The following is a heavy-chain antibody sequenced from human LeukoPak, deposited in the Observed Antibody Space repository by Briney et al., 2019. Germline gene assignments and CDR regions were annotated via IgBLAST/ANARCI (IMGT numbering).Heavy chain of an antibody. J-gene: IGHJ4*02. Sequence: GGSQRLSCAASGFTFSSYSMNWVRQAPGKGLEWVSSISSSSSYIYYAGSVKGRFTISRDNAKNSLYLQMNSLRAEDTAVYYCARDFKTLYYFDYWGQGTLVTVSS. CDR1: GFTFSSYS. CDR3: ARDFKTLYYFDY. CDR2: ISSSSSYI. V-gene: IGHV3-21*01.